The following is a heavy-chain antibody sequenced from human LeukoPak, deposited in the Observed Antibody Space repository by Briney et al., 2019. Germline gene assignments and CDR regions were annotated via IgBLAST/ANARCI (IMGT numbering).Heavy chain of an antibody. Sequence: ASVKVSCKASGYTFTSYGISWVRQAPGQGLEWMGWSSAYNGNTNYAQKLQGRVTMTTDTSTSTAYMELRSLRSDDTAVYYCARDGYCSSTSCYEGNWFDPWGQGTLVTVSS. CDR1: GYTFTSYG. V-gene: IGHV1-18*04. D-gene: IGHD2-2*03. J-gene: IGHJ5*02. CDR3: ARDGYCSSTSCYEGNWFDP. CDR2: SSAYNGNT.